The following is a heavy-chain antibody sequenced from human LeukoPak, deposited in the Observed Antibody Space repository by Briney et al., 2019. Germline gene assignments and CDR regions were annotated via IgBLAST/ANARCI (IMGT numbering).Heavy chain of an antibody. Sequence: ASVKVSCKASGYSFSSYYMIWVRQAPGQGLEWMGWINPNSGGTNYAQKFQGRVTMTRDTSISTAYMELSRLRSDDTAVYYCARDLYGSGSYYRGAFDIWGQGTMVTVSS. CDR3: ARDLYGSGSYYRGAFDI. D-gene: IGHD3-10*01. CDR2: INPNSGGT. CDR1: GYSFSSYY. V-gene: IGHV1-2*02. J-gene: IGHJ3*02.